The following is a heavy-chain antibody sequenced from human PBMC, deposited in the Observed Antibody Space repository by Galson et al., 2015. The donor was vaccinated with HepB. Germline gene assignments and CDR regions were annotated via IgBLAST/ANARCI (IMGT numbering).Heavy chain of an antibody. V-gene: IGHV3-53*01. D-gene: IGHD5-24*01. CDR1: GLTVSSNY. J-gene: IGHJ4*02. CDR2: IYSGGST. Sequence: SLRLSCAASGLTVSSNYMSWVRQAPGKGLEWVSVIYSGGSTCYADSVRGRFTISRDNSKNTLYLQMNSLKAEDTAVYYCARGRLEMAGYYFDYWGQGTLVTVSS. CDR3: ARGRLEMAGYYFDY.